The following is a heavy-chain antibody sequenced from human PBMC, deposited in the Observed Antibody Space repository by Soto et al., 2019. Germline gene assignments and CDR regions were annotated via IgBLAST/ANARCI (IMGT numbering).Heavy chain of an antibody. CDR1: GFTFSSYS. CDR3: AGPGLKVELLYLNWFDP. J-gene: IGHJ5*02. V-gene: IGHV3-21*01. CDR2: ISSSSSYI. D-gene: IGHD1-26*01. Sequence: GGSLRLSCAASGFTFSSYSMNWVRQAPGKGLEWVSSISSSSSYIYYADSVKGRFTISRDNAKNSLYLQMNSLRAEDTAVYYCAGPGLKVELLYLNWFDPWGQGTLVTVSS.